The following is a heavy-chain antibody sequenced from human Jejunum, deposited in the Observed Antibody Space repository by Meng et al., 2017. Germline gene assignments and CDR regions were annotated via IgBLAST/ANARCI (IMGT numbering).Heavy chain of an antibody. Sequence: QVKLPRWGAGRLKPSETLSLTCAVHGWSISDYYWTGIRQPPGKGLEWIGEINDSGSTNYNPSLKSRVTISVDTSKSQFYLRVSSVTAADTAVYYCARGNEYSNYGADFWGQGTLVTVSS. CDR2: INDSGST. J-gene: IGHJ4*02. CDR1: GWSISDYY. D-gene: IGHD4-11*01. V-gene: IGHV4-34*01. CDR3: ARGNEYSNYGADF.